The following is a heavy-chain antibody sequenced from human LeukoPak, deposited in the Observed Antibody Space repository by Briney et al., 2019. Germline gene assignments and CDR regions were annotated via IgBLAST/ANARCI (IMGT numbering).Heavy chain of an antibody. CDR3: VRDGVGAPPFDY. V-gene: IGHV3-74*01. CDR2: IKSDGSSV. Sequence: LTGGSLRLSCAASGNYWMHWVRLTPGKGLVWVSRIKSDGSSVDYADSVKGRFTISRDNAKNTLYLQMNSLRAEDMAVYYCVRDGVGAPPFDYWGQGALVTVSS. D-gene: IGHD1-26*01. J-gene: IGHJ4*02. CDR1: GNYW.